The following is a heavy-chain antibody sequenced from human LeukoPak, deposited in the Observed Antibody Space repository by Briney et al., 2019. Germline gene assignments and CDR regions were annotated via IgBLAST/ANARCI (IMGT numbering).Heavy chain of an antibody. CDR3: AKDMRYYDPGWAFDI. CDR1: GFTFSIYD. V-gene: IGHV3-23*01. CDR2: ISGSGDNT. J-gene: IGHJ3*02. Sequence: QPGGSLRLSCAASGFTFSIYDMSWVRQAPGKGLEWVSAISGSGDNTYYADSVKGRFTISRDNSKNTVYLQMNSLRAEDTAVYYCAKDMRYYDPGWAFDIWGQGTMVTVSS. D-gene: IGHD3-3*01.